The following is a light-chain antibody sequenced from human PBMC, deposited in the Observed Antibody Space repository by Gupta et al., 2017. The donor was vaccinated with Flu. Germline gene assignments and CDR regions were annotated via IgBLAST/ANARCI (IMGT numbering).Light chain of an antibody. CDR3: AAWDDRLNGPV. CDR1: SSNIGSNT. J-gene: IGLJ3*02. Sequence: QSVLTQPPSTSGTPGQRVTISCSGSSSNIGSNTVNWYQQLPGTAHKLLLYSVFHRPAGVHDRFAGYKSGTYDYLAISGLQSEDEADYYCAAWDDRLNGPVFGGGTKLTVL. V-gene: IGLV1-44*01. CDR2: SVF.